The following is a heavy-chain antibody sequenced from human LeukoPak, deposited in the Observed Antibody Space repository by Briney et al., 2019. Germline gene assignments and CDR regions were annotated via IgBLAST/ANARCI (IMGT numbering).Heavy chain of an antibody. V-gene: IGHV1-69*05. D-gene: IGHD5-24*01. Sequence: ASVKVSCKASGGTFSSYAISWVRQAPGQGLGWMGGIIPIFGTANYAQKFQGRVTITTDESTSTAYMELSSLRSEDTAVYYCASGVEMATIKNWGQGTLVTVSS. CDR2: IIPIFGTA. J-gene: IGHJ4*02. CDR3: ASGVEMATIKN. CDR1: GGTFSSYA.